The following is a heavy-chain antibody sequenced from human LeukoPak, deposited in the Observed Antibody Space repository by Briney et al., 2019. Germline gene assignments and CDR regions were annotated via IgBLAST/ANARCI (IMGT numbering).Heavy chain of an antibody. CDR1: GFTFSSYA. CDR2: ISDSGGKT. Sequence: GGSLRLSCAASGFTFSSYAMSWVRQAPGKGLEGVSSISDSGGKTYYVDSVKGRFTISRDNSKNTLYLQMNSLRAEDTAVYYCAKYSPRLVSFYGMGVWGRGTTVTVSS. CDR3: AKYSPRLVSFYGMGV. V-gene: IGHV3-23*01. D-gene: IGHD6-19*01. J-gene: IGHJ6*02.